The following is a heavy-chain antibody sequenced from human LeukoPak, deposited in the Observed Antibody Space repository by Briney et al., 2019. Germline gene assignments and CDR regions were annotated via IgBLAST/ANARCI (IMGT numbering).Heavy chain of an antibody. CDR3: ASARYNWNDGERVDY. Sequence: SETLSLTCTVSGGSISSGSYYWSWIRQPAGKGLEWIGRIYTSGSTNYNPSLKSRVTISVDTSKNQFSLKLSSVTAADTAVYYCASARYNWNDGERVDYWGQGPLVTVSS. V-gene: IGHV4-61*02. CDR1: GGSISSGSYY. CDR2: IYTSGST. J-gene: IGHJ4*02. D-gene: IGHD1-1*01.